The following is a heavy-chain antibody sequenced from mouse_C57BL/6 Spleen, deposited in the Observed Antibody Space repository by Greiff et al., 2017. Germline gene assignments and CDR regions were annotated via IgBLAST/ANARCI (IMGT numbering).Heavy chain of an antibody. CDR2: INPGSGGT. J-gene: IGHJ4*01. V-gene: IGHV1-54*01. D-gene: IGHD3-2*02. CDR3: ARGRSSGSMDY. Sequence: VQLHQSGAELVRPGTSVKVSCKASGYAFTNYLIEWVKQRPGQGLEWIGVINPGSGGTNYNEKFKGKATLTADKSSSTAYMQLSSLTSEDSAVYFCARGRSSGSMDYWGQGTSVTVSS. CDR1: GYAFTNYL.